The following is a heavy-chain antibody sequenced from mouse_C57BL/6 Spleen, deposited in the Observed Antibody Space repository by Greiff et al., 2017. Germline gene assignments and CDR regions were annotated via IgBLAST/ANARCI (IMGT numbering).Heavy chain of an antibody. V-gene: IGHV1-26*01. D-gene: IGHD2-4*01. CDR1: GYTFTDYS. CDR2: INPNTGGT. J-gene: IGHJ3*01. Sequence: EVQLQQSGPELVKPGASVKISCKASGYTFTDYSMTWVKQSHGKSLEWIGDINPNTGGTSYNQKFKGKATLTVDKSSSTAYMELRSLTSEDAAVYYCARWDDYDVGFAYWGQGTLVTVSA. CDR3: ARWDDYDVGFAY.